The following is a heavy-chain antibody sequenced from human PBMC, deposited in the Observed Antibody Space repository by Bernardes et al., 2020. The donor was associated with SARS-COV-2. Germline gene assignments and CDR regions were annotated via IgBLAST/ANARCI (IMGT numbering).Heavy chain of an antibody. CDR2: IKQDGSEK. Sequence: GGSLRLSCAASGFTFSSSWMSWVRQAPGKGLEWVANIKQDGSEKYYVDSVKGRFTISRDNAKNSLYLQMNSLKTEDTAMYFCTRDLEGDYPGKTMDIWGQGTTVTVAS. V-gene: IGHV3-7*03. CDR3: TRDLEGDYPGKTMDI. J-gene: IGHJ6*02. CDR1: GFTFSSSW. D-gene: IGHD4-17*01.